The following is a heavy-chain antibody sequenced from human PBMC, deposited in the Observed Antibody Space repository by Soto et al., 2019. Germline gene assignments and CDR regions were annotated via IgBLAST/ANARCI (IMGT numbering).Heavy chain of an antibody. Sequence: GASVKISCKASGGTLNNYAINWVRQAPGQGLEWMGGILPVSAPPDYAQKFQGRVSITADLSTSTVYMELSRLKSDDTAVYFCATDSNYDVSNSFWGEGTLVTVS. D-gene: IGHD3-3*01. J-gene: IGHJ4*02. CDR2: ILPVSAPP. CDR1: GGTLNNYA. CDR3: ATDSNYDVSNSF. V-gene: IGHV1-69*13.